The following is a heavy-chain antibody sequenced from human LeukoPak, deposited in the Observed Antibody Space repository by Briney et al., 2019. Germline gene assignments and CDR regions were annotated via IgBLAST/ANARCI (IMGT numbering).Heavy chain of an antibody. D-gene: IGHD1-14*01. CDR1: GGSFSGYY. CDR2: INHSGST. CDR3: ARGDRPGYDY. Sequence: SETLSLTRAVYGGSFSGYYWSWIRQPPGKGLEWIGEINHSGSTNYNPSLKSRVTISVDTSKNQFSLKLSSVTAADTAVYYCARGDRPGYDYWGQGTLVTVSS. V-gene: IGHV4-34*01. J-gene: IGHJ4*02.